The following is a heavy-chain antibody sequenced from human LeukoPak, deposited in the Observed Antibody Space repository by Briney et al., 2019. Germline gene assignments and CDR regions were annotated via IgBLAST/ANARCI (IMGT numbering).Heavy chain of an antibody. J-gene: IGHJ6*02. D-gene: IGHD6-13*01. V-gene: IGHV3-23*01. CDR2: ISGSGGST. Sequence: PGGSLRLSCAASGFTFSSYAMSWVRQAPGKGLEWVSAISGSGGSTYYADSVKGRFTISRDNSKNTLYLQMHSLRAEDTAVYYCAEAQRTGPSSWYVPGSDYYYYGMDVWGQGTTVTVSS. CDR3: AEAQRTGPSSWYVPGSDYYYYGMDV. CDR1: GFTFSSYA.